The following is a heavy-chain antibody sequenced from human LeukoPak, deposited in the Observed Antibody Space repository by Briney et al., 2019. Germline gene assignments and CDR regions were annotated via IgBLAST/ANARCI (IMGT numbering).Heavy chain of an antibody. CDR1: GGSINSHY. CDR2: IYYSGST. D-gene: IGHD3-10*01. V-gene: IGHV4-39*07. J-gene: IGHJ4*02. CDR3: ARSYGSGSVTGLLHY. Sequence: SETLSLTCIVSGGSINSHYWGWIRQPPGKGLEWIGSIYYSGSTYYNPSLKSRVTISVDTSKNQFSLKLSSVTAADTAVYYCARSYGSGSVTGLLHYWGQGTLVTVSS.